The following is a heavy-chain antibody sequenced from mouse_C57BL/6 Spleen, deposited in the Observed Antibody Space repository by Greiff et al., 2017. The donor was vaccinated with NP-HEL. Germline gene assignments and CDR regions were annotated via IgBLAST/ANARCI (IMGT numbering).Heavy chain of an antibody. Sequence: EVMLVESEGGLVQPGSSMKLSCTASGFTFSDYYMAWVRQVPEKGLEWVANINYDGSSTYYLDSLKSRFIISRDNAKNILYLQRSSLKSEDTATYYCAREGAELGHYYAMDYWGQGTSVTVSS. D-gene: IGHD4-1*01. CDR2: INYDGSST. CDR3: AREGAELGHYYAMDY. CDR1: GFTFSDYY. V-gene: IGHV5-16*01. J-gene: IGHJ4*01.